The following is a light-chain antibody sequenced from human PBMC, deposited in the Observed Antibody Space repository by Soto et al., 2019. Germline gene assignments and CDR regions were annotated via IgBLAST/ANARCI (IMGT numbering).Light chain of an antibody. J-gene: IGLJ2*01. Sequence: QSALTQPASVSGSXXXXXXISCTGTSSDVGSYNLVSWYQQHPGKAPKLMIYEGSKRPSGVSNRFSGSKSGNTASLTISGLQAEDEADYYCCSYAGSSTFVVFGGGTKLTVL. V-gene: IGLV2-23*01. CDR2: EGS. CDR1: SSDVGSYNL. CDR3: CSYAGSSTFVV.